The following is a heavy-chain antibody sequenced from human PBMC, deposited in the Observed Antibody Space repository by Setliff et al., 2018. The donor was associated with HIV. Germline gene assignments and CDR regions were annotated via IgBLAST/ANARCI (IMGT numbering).Heavy chain of an antibody. V-gene: IGHV4-4*02. CDR2: IYHSGGT. CDR3: ARDLKSGSYSPGAFDI. D-gene: IGHD3-10*01. J-gene: IGHJ3*02. CDR1: GGSISSSNW. Sequence: SETLSLTCAVSGGSISSSNWWSWVRQPPGKGLEWIGEIYHSGGTNYNPSLKSRVTISVDKSKNQFSRNLSSVTAADTAVYYCARDLKSGSYSPGAFDIWGQGTMVTVSS.